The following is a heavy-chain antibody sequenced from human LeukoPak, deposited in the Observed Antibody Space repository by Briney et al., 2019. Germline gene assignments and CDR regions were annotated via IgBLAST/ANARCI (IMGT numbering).Heavy chain of an antibody. CDR2: IYHTGST. CDR1: GFTFSNAW. CDR3: ASRKLGNDY. J-gene: IGHJ4*02. D-gene: IGHD7-27*01. Sequence: GSLRLSCAASGFTFSNAWMSWVRQAPGKGLEWIGYIYHTGSTSYSPSLKSRVTISADTSQNQFSLKLSSVTAADTAVYYCASRKLGNDYWGQGTLVTVSS. V-gene: IGHV4-59*01.